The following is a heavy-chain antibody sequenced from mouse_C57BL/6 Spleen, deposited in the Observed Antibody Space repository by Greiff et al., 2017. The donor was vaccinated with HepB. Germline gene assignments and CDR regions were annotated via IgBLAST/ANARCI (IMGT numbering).Heavy chain of an antibody. J-gene: IGHJ2*01. CDR3: ANYYSNPYYFDY. CDR2: IHPNSGST. Sequence: VQLQQPGAELVKPGASVKLSCKASGYTFTSYWMHWVKQRPGQGLEWIGMIHPNSGSTNYNEKFKSKATLTVDKSSSTAYMQLSSLTSEDSAVYYCANYYSNPYYFDYWGQGTTLTVSS. CDR1: GYTFTSYW. V-gene: IGHV1-64*01. D-gene: IGHD2-5*01.